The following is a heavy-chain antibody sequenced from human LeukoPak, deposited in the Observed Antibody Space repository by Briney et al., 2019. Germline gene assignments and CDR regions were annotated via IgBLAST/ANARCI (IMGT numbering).Heavy chain of an antibody. V-gene: IGHV1-18*04. CDR1: GYTFTSYY. CDR2: ISAYNGNT. CDR3: ARVRSCSSTSCYTSPWYYYYGMDV. Sequence: ASVKVSCKASGYTFTSYYMHWVRQAPGQGLEWMGWISAYNGNTNYAQKLQGRVTMTTDTSTSTAYMELRSLRSDDTAVYYCARVRSCSSTSCYTSPWYYYYGMDVWGQGTTITVSS. J-gene: IGHJ6*02. D-gene: IGHD2-2*02.